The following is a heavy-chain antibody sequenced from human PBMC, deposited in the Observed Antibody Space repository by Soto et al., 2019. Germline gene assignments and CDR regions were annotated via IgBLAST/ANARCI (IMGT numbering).Heavy chain of an antibody. CDR1: GFSLSTSGVG. Sequence: SGPTLVNPTQTLTLTCTFSGFSLSTSGVGVGWIRQPPGKALEWLALIYWDDDKRYSPSLKSRVTITKDTSKNQVVLTMTDMDPVDSATYYCAHYSSDSYYFDYWGQGTLVTVPQ. V-gene: IGHV2-5*02. CDR2: IYWDDDK. CDR3: AHYSSDSYYFDY. D-gene: IGHD3-22*01. J-gene: IGHJ4*02.